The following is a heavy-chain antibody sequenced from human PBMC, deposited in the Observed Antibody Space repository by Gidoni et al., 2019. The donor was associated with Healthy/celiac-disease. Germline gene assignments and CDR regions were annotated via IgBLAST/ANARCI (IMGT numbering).Heavy chain of an antibody. V-gene: IGHV3-74*01. Sequence: EVQLVESGGGLVQPGGSLRLSCAASGFTFSSYWINWVRQAPGKGLVWVSRINSDGSSTSYADSVKGRFTISRDNAKNTLYLQMNSLRAEDTAVYYCARDPSGITIFGVVIPYYYYGMDVWGQGTTVTVSS. CDR3: ARDPSGITIFGVVIPYYYYGMDV. CDR2: INSDGSST. D-gene: IGHD3-3*01. CDR1: GFTFSSYW. J-gene: IGHJ6*02.